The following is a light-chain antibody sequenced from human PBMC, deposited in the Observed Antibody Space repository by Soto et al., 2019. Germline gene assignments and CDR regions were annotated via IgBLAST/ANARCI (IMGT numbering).Light chain of an antibody. CDR1: RSNIGNNA. V-gene: IGLV1-44*01. Sequence: QAVVTQPPSASGTPGQRVTISCSGSRSNIGNNAVSWYQQLPGTAPKLLIYNNNQRPSGVPDRFSGSKSGTSASLAISGLQSDDEADYYCAAWDDSLNAREVFGGRTKLTVL. CDR3: AAWDDSLNAREV. J-gene: IGLJ3*02. CDR2: NNN.